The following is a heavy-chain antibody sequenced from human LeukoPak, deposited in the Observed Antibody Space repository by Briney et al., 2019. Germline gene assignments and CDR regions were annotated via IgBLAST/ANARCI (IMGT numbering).Heavy chain of an antibody. CDR2: IWYDGSNK. J-gene: IGHJ4*02. CDR1: GFTFSSYG. CDR3: ARDGSSGWYWVDY. Sequence: PGGSLRLSCAASGFTFSSYGMHWVRQAPGKGLEWVAVIWYDGSNKCCADSVKGRFTISRDNSKNTLYLQMNSLRAEDTAVYYCARDGSSGWYWVDYWGQGTLVTVSS. V-gene: IGHV3-33*01. D-gene: IGHD6-19*01.